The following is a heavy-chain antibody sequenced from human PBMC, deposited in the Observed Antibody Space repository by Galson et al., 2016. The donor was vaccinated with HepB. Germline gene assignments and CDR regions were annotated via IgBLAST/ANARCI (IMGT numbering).Heavy chain of an antibody. CDR3: VKAGFSRGWVVGYMDV. V-gene: IGHV3-23*01. CDR2: ISCSSGST. J-gene: IGHJ6*03. Sequence: SLRLSCAASGFTFSIYAMSWVRQAPGKGLEWVSVISCSSGSTYYPDSMKGRFTISRDNSKDTLYLQVNSLRVEDTAVYYCVKAGFSRGWVVGYMDVWGKGTTVTVSS. D-gene: IGHD2-15*01. CDR1: GFTFSIYA.